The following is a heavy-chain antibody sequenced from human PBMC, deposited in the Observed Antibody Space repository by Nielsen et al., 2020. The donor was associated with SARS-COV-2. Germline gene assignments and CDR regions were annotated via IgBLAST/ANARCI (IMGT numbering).Heavy chain of an antibody. D-gene: IGHD2-15*01. CDR1: GYTFTTYD. CDR2: MNTKSGFT. Sequence: ASVKVSCKASGYTFTTYDLNWVRQATGQGLEWMGWMNTKSGFTAYAQRFQGRVTVTRNTSISTAYLELSSLRSEDTAMYYCARGLAVGATPINPWGQGTLATVSS. CDR3: ARGLAVGATPINP. J-gene: IGHJ5*02. V-gene: IGHV1-8*01.